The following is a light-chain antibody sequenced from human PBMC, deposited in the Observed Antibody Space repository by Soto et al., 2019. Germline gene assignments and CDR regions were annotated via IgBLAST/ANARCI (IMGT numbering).Light chain of an antibody. Sequence: IVLTQSPATLSLSEGERATLSCGASQAVTDRYVAWYQQRPGLAPRLLIYDASRRATGIPERFSGSGSGTDFTLTNSRLEPEDFAEYYCHQDHSSLCTLGQGTRLEIK. CDR2: DAS. CDR1: QAVTDRY. V-gene: IGKV3D-20*01. J-gene: IGKJ5*01. CDR3: HQDHSSLCT.